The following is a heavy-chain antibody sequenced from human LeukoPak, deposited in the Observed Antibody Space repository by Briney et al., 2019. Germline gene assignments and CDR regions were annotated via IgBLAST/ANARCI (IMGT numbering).Heavy chain of an antibody. V-gene: IGHV1-2*02. Sequence: ASVKVSCTASGYTFTGYYMHWVRQAPGQGLEWRGWINPNSGDTNYAQKFQGRVTMTRDTSISTAYMELSRLRSDDTAVYYCARDRVGYCSGGSCYPNWFDPWGQGTLVTVSS. CDR2: INPNSGDT. D-gene: IGHD2-15*01. CDR1: GYTFTGYY. CDR3: ARDRVGYCSGGSCYPNWFDP. J-gene: IGHJ5*02.